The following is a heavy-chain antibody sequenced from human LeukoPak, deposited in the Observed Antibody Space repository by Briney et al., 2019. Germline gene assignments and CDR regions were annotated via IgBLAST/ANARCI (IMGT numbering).Heavy chain of an antibody. CDR1: GGSTSSYY. CDR3: ARAVGSGSFQTYYYYMDV. CDR2: IYTSGST. J-gene: IGHJ6*03. V-gene: IGHV4-4*07. D-gene: IGHD3-10*01. Sequence: SETLSLTCTVSGGSTSSYYWGWIRQPAGKGLEWIGRIYTSGSTNYNPSLKSRVTMSVDTSKNQFSLKLSSVTAADTAVYYCARAVGSGSFQTYYYYMDVWGKGTTVTISS.